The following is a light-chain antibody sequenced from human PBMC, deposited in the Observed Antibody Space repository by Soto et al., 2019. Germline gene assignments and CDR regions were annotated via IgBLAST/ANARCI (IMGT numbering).Light chain of an antibody. Sequence: EIVFTQSPATLSLSPGERATLSCRASQSVSSYLAWYQQKPGQAPRLLTYDASNRATGIPARFSGSGSGTDFTLTLSSLEPEDFAVYYCQQRSNWPPITFGQGTRLEIK. CDR2: DAS. CDR3: QQRSNWPPIT. CDR1: QSVSSY. V-gene: IGKV3-11*01. J-gene: IGKJ5*01.